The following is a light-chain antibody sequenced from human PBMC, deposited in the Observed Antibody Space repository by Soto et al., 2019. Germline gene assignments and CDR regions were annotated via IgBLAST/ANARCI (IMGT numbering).Light chain of an antibody. CDR3: QQSYSTPPV. CDR2: AAS. Sequence: DIQMTQSPSSLSASVGDRVTITCRASQSISSYLNWYQQKPGKAPKLLIYAASSLQSGVPSRFSGSGSGTDFTLTISRLQPEDFATYDCQQSYSTPPVFGGGTKVEIK. CDR1: QSISSY. J-gene: IGKJ4*01. V-gene: IGKV1-39*01.